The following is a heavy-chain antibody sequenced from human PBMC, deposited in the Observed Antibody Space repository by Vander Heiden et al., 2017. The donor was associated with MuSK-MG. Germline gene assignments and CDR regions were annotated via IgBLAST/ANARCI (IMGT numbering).Heavy chain of an antibody. D-gene: IGHD3-10*01. CDR1: GFTFSSYA. Sequence: EVQLLESGGGLVQPGGSLRLSCAASGFTFSSYAMSWVRQAPGKGLEWVSAISGSGGSTYYADSGKGRFTISRDNSKNTLYMQMNRLRAEDTAVYYCAELGEAYGSGSSFDYWGQGTMVTVYS. CDR2: ISGSGGST. J-gene: IGHJ4*02. V-gene: IGHV3-23*01. CDR3: AELGEAYGSGSSFDY.